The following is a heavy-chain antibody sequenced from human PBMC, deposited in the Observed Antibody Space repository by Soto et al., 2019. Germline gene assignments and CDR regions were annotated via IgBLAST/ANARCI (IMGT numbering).Heavy chain of an antibody. D-gene: IGHD2-15*01. CDR3: AGGYCSGGSCYDTFDY. CDR2: IIPIFGTA. J-gene: IGHJ4*02. CDR1: GGTFSSYA. Sequence: SGKVSCKASGGTFSSYAISWVRQAPGQGLEWMGGIIPIFGTANYAQKFQGRVTITADESTSTAYMELSSLRSEDTAVYYCAGGYCSGGSCYDTFDYWGQGTLVTVSS. V-gene: IGHV1-69*13.